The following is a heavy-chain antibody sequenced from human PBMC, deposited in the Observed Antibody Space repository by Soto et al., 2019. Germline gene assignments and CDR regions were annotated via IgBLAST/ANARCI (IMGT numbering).Heavy chain of an antibody. CDR2: IIPIFGTA. D-gene: IGHD6-6*01. Sequence: SVKVSCKASGGTFSSYAISWVRQAPGQGLEWMGGIIPIFGTANYAQKFQGRVTITADKSTSTAYMELSSLGSEDTAVYYCAKSIASKTRPLGKYFDLWGRGTLVTVSS. CDR1: GGTFSSYA. V-gene: IGHV1-69*06. CDR3: AKSIASKTRPLGKYFDL. J-gene: IGHJ2*01.